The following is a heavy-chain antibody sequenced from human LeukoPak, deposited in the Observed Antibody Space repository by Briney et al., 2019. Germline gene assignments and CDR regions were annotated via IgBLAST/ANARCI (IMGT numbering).Heavy chain of an antibody. CDR1: GGSISSYY. V-gene: IGHV4-59*01. Sequence: SETLSLTSTVSGGSISSYYWSWIRQPPGKGLEWIGYIYYSGSTNYNPSLKSRVTISVDTSKNQFSLKLSSVTAADTAVYYCAIGRLFDPWGQGTLVTVSS. CDR2: IYYSGST. CDR3: AIGRLFDP. J-gene: IGHJ5*02.